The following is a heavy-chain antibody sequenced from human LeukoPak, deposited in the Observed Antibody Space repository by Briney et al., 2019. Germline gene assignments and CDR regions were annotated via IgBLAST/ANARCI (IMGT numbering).Heavy chain of an antibody. CDR1: GYSISSGYY. CDR2: IYHSGST. Sequence: SETLSLTCTVSGYSISSGYYWGWIRQPPGKGLEWIGSIYHSGSTYYNPSLKSRVTISVDTSKNQFSLKLKSVTAADTAVYHCARGAVLRHFNNWGQGTLVTVSS. V-gene: IGHV4-38-2*02. CDR3: ARGAVLRHFNN. J-gene: IGHJ4*02. D-gene: IGHD3-9*01.